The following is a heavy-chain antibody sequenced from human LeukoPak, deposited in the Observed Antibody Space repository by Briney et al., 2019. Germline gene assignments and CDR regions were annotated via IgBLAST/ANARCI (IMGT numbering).Heavy chain of an antibody. CDR1: GFTFSSYS. J-gene: IGHJ6*02. Sequence: GGSLRLSCAASGFTFSSYSMNWVRQAPGKGLEWVSSISSSSSYIYYADSVKGRFTISRDNAKNSLYLQMNSLRAEDTAVYYCARVPRYPNDYYYYGMDVWGQGTTVTVSS. V-gene: IGHV3-21*01. CDR2: ISSSSSYI. CDR3: ARVPRYPNDYYYYGMDV. D-gene: IGHD1-1*01.